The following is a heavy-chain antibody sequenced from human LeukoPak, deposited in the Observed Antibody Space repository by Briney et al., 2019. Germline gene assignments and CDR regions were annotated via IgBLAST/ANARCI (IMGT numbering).Heavy chain of an antibody. J-gene: IGHJ3*02. CDR1: GYTFTDYY. CDR3: ASHASGSYFAFHI. V-gene: IGHV1-2*02. D-gene: IGHD3-10*01. CDR2: INPNGGAS. Sequence: ASVKVSCKASGYTFTDYYIHWVRQAPGQGLEWMGWINPNGGASKNTQKFQGGVTMTRDTSISTAYMELVGLRFDDTAVYYCASHASGSYFAFHIWGQGTLVTVSS.